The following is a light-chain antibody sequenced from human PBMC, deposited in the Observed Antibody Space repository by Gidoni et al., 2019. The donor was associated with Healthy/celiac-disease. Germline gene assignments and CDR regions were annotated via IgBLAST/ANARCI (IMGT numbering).Light chain of an antibody. CDR1: QSISSY. Sequence: DIQMTQSPSSLSASVGDRVTITCRASQSISSYLNGYQKKPGKAPKRLIYDASSLQSGVPSRCRGSEAGTDFTLTISSLQPEDFANYYCQQSYSTPRTFGQGTKVEIK. CDR2: DAS. J-gene: IGKJ1*01. CDR3: QQSYSTPRT. V-gene: IGKV1-39*01.